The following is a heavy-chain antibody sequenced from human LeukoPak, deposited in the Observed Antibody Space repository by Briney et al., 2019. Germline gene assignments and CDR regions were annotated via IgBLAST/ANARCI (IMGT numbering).Heavy chain of an antibody. Sequence: SETLSLIRSVSGGSMNSYFWTWIRQPAGKGLEWIGRMYGSSDPTYNPSPTSRVTMSVDTSKNQFSLKLSSVTAADTAVYYCARGGSPDVWGQGTTVTVSS. J-gene: IGHJ6*02. V-gene: IGHV4-4*07. CDR2: MYGSSDP. D-gene: IGHD3-16*01. CDR3: ARGGSPDV. CDR1: GGSMNSYF.